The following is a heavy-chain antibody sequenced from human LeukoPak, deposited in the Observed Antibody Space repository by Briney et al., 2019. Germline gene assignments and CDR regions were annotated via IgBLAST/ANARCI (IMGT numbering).Heavy chain of an antibody. J-gene: IGHJ4*02. Sequence: GASVKASCKASGYTFTGYYMHWVRQAPGQGLEWMGWINPNSGGTNYAQKFQGRVTMTRDTSISTAYMELSRLRSDDTAVYYCARKPRYSVRLVGPFDYWGQGTLVTVSS. CDR3: ARKPRYSVRLVGPFDY. V-gene: IGHV1-2*02. CDR2: INPNSGGT. D-gene: IGHD1-26*01. CDR1: GYTFTGYY.